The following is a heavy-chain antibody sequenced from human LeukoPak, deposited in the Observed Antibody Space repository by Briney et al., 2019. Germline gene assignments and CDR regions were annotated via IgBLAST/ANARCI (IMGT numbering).Heavy chain of an antibody. V-gene: IGHV1-2*04. CDR2: INPNSGGT. CDR3: ARDPTASIVVVPAAIFDY. Sequence: ASVKVSCRASGFTFTSYAISWVRQAPGQGLEWMGWINPNSGGTNYAQKFQGWVTMTRDTSISTAYMELSRLRSDDTAVYYCARDPTASIVVVPAAIFDYWGQGTLVTVSS. J-gene: IGHJ4*02. CDR1: GFTFTSYA. D-gene: IGHD2-2*01.